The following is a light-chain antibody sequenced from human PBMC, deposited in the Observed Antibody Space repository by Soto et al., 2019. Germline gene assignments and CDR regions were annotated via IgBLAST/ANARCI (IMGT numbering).Light chain of an antibody. V-gene: IGKV3-20*01. J-gene: IGKJ4*01. CDR3: QQYGSSPSLT. Sequence: DIVLTQSPGALALSPGERATLSCRASQGVSSSYLAWYQRKPGQAPSLLIYGASSRATGIPDRFSGSGSGTDFTLTISRLEPEDCAVYYCQQYGSSPSLTVDGGTKVEIK. CDR1: QGVSSSY. CDR2: GAS.